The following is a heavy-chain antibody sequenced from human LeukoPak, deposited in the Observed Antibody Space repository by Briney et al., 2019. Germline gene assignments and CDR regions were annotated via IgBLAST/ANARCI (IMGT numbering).Heavy chain of an antibody. J-gene: IGHJ4*02. CDR2: ISNTGSRL. Sequence: GGSLRLSCAASGFTFRTYEMNWVRQAPGKGLEGVSYISNTGSRLDYADSVKGRSTIPRDNAKNSLYLQMNSLRAEDTAIYYCARDLRGSANYFDYWGQGTLVTVSS. CDR3: ARDLRGSANYFDY. CDR1: GFTFRTYE. D-gene: IGHD2-15*01. V-gene: IGHV3-48*03.